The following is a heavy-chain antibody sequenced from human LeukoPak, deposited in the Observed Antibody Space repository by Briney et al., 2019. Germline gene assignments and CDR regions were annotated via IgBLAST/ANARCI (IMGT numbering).Heavy chain of an antibody. V-gene: IGHV3-73*01. J-gene: IGHJ4*02. CDR3: SRQVDSVHDY. CDR2: IRSKANNYAT. Sequence: VGHIRSKANNYATAYGASVTGRFTISRDDSKNMTYLQMDSLKTEDTAIYYCSRQVDSVHDYWGRGILVTVSS. D-gene: IGHD5-12*01.